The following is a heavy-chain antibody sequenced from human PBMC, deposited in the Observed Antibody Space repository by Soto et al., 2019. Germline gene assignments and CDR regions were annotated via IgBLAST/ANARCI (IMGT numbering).Heavy chain of an antibody. V-gene: IGHV3-7*03. J-gene: IGHJ5*02. CDR2: IKQDGSEK. CDR1: GFTFSSYW. D-gene: IGHD5-12*01. CDR3: ARLPGYSGYGWFDP. Sequence: EVQLVESGGGLVQPGGSLRLSCAASGFTFSSYWMSWVRQAPGKGLEWVANIKQDGSEKYYVDSVKGRFSISRDNAKNSLYLQMNSLRAEDMAVYYCARLPGYSGYGWFDPWGQGTLVTVSS.